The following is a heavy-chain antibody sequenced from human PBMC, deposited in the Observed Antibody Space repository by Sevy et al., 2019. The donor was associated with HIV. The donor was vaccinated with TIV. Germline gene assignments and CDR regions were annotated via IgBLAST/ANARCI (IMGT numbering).Heavy chain of an antibody. CDR3: AREREYCSSTSCHEFWFDP. CDR2: ISYDGSNK. CDR1: GFTFSSYA. V-gene: IGHV3-30-3*01. Sequence: GGSLRLSCAASGFTFSSYAMHWVRQAPGKGLEWVAVISYDGSNKYYADSVKGRFTISRDNSKNTLYLQMNSLRAEDTAVYYCAREREYCSSTSCHEFWFDPWGQGTLVTVSS. D-gene: IGHD2-2*01. J-gene: IGHJ5*02.